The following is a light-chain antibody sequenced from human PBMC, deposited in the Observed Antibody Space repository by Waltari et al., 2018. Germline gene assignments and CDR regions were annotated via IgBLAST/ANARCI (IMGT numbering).Light chain of an antibody. CDR1: SSNIGAGYD. CDR2: GSR. V-gene: IGLV1-40*01. CDR3: QSYDSSLGGSV. Sequence: QSGLTQPPSVSGAPGQRVTISCTGSSSNIGAGYDVHWYQLLPGTAPKLLISGSRKRPSGVPDRFSGSRSGTSASLAITGLQAEDEAGYYCQSYDSSLGGSVFGGGTKLTVL. J-gene: IGLJ2*01.